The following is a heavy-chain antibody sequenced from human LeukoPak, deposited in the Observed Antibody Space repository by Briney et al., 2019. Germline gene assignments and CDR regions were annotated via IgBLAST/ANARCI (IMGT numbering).Heavy chain of an antibody. CDR3: ARERGEYQLLYRSLGY. D-gene: IGHD2-2*02. J-gene: IGHJ4*02. Sequence: GGSLRLSCAASGFTFSSYAMSRVRQAPGKGLEWVSGISGSGASTYYADSVKGRFTISRDNSKNTLYLQMNSLRAEDTAVYYCARERGEYQLLYRSLGYWGQGTLVTVSS. CDR2: ISGSGAST. CDR1: GFTFSSYA. V-gene: IGHV3-23*01.